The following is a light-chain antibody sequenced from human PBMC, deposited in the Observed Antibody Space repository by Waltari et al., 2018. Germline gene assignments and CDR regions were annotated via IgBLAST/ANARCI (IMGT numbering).Light chain of an antibody. CDR2: RNT. Sequence: SPGLTQPPSVSVSPGQTAIITCSGSELTDKYIYWFQQKSGQAPVVVIRRNTGRPSGIPGRFSASDSGTTGTLVISGVEAEDEADYDCQSADDSGNHVLFGGGTRLTVL. J-gene: IGLJ2*01. V-gene: IGLV3-25*03. CDR1: ELTDKY. CDR3: QSADDSGNHVL.